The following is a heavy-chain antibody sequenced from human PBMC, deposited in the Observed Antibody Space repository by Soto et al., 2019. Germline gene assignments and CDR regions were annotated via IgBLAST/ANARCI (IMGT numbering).Heavy chain of an antibody. V-gene: IGHV4-34*01. CDR3: ARVERGTATTVVDAFDI. Sequence: QVQLQQWGAGLLKPSETLSLTCAVYGGFVSSGSYYWSWIRQPPGKGLEWIGEMSHSGGTHFNPSLKSLLTISVDTSKNQFSLKMSSVTAADTALYYCARVERGTATTVVDAFDIWGPGTMVTVSS. D-gene: IGHD1-1*01. CDR1: GGFVSSGSYY. CDR2: MSHSGGT. J-gene: IGHJ3*02.